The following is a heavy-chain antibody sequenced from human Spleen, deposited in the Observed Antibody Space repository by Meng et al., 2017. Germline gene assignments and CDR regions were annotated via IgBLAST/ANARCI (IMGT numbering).Heavy chain of an antibody. CDR3: ARRYCSGGSCYFFGY. V-gene: IGHV4-34*01. CDR1: CGAFSGSY. Sequence: QLLQWGAGLLRPSETLSLPCAVYCGAFSGSYWSWIRQPPGKGLEWIGEINHSGSTNYNPSLKSRVTISVDTSKNQFSLKLSSVTAADTAVYYCARRYCSGGSCYFFGYWGQGTLVTVSS. J-gene: IGHJ4*02. CDR2: INHSGST. D-gene: IGHD2-15*01.